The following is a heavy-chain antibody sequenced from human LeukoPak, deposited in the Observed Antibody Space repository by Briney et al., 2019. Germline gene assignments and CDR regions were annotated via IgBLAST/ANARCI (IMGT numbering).Heavy chain of an antibody. Sequence: GGSLRLSCAASGFTFSSYAMSWVRQAPGKGLEWVSAISGSGGSTYYADSVKGRFTISRDNSKNTPYLQMNSLRAEDTAVYYCAKAIQQQLVNGYWGQGTLVTVSS. CDR2: ISGSGGST. V-gene: IGHV3-23*01. CDR1: GFTFSSYA. CDR3: AKAIQQQLVNGY. D-gene: IGHD6-13*01. J-gene: IGHJ4*02.